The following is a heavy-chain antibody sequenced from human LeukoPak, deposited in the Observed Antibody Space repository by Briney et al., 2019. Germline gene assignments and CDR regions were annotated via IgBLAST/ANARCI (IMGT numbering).Heavy chain of an antibody. CDR1: GGFIGSYY. D-gene: IGHD3-10*01. CDR2: IYTGEST. CDR3: ARQLYGLYYFDS. V-gene: IGHV4-4*09. J-gene: IGHJ4*02. Sequence: SETLSLTCTVSGGFIGSYYWSWIRQPPEKGLEWIGYIYTGESTDYNPSLKSRVTISVDTSKNQFSLKLSSVTSADTAVYYCARQLYGLYYFDSWGQGSLVTVSS.